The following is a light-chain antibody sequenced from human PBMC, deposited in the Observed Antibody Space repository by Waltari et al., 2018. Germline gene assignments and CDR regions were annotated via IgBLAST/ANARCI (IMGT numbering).Light chain of an antibody. V-gene: IGLV3-19*01. J-gene: IGLJ2*01. CDR3: NSRDTSGNHVV. CDR1: SLRSYY. CDR2: GNT. Sequence: SSELTQDPAVSVALGQTVRITCQGDSLRSYYASWYQQKPGQAPVLVIYGNTNRPSGIPDRFSGSTSGNTASLTISGAHAEDEADYYCNSRDTSGNHVVFGGGTKLTVL.